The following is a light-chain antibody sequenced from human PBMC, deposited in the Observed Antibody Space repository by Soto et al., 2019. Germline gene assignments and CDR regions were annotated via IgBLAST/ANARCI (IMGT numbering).Light chain of an antibody. CDR2: KAS. CDR1: QSINSW. J-gene: IGKJ4*01. V-gene: IGKV1-5*03. Sequence: DIQLTQSPSTLSASVGDRVTITCRASQSINSWLAWYQQKPGKAPQVLVYKASSLESGVPSRFSGSGSGTEFALTISTLQPDDGATYSCQQYEAYPLTFGGGTKVEI. CDR3: QQYEAYPLT.